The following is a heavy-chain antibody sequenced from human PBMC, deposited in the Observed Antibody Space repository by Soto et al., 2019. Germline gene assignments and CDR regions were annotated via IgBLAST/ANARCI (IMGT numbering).Heavy chain of an antibody. Sequence: QVQLVQSGAEVKKPGASVKVSCKASGYTFTSYDINWVRQATGQGLEWMGWMNPNSGNTGYAQKFQGRVTMTRNTSISTAYMELSSLRSEDTAVYYCVRDVDTAMVKAWFDPWGQGTLVTVSS. V-gene: IGHV1-8*01. D-gene: IGHD5-18*01. CDR3: VRDVDTAMVKAWFDP. J-gene: IGHJ5*02. CDR1: GYTFTSYD. CDR2: MNPNSGNT.